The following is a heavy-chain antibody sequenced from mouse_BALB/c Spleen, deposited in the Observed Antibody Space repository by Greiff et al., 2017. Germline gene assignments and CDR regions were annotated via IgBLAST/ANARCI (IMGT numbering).Heavy chain of an antibody. D-gene: IGHD1-2*01. J-gene: IGHJ3*01. CDR2: ISDGGSYT. V-gene: IGHV5-4*02. CDR1: GFTFSDYY. Sequence: EVQLQQSGGGLVKPGGSLKLSCAASGFTFSDYYMYWVRQTPEKRLEWVATISDGGSYTYYPDSVKGRFTISRDNAKNNLYLQMSSLKSEDTAMYYCARDTTATGFAYWGQGTLVTVSA. CDR3: ARDTTATGFAY.